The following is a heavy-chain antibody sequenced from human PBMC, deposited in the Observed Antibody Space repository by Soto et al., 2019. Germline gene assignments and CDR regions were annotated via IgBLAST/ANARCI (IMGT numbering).Heavy chain of an antibody. CDR3: ARGPMGLEGRGGMDV. D-gene: IGHD3-16*01. CDR1: GGTFSNFV. V-gene: IGHV1-69*01. Sequence: QVQLVQSGAEVKKPGSSVKVSCKASGGTFSNFVLSWVRQAPGQGLEWMGGIIPSFTRTNYARKFQGRLTIAADESTNSASMELSGLRSGDTALYFCARGPMGLEGRGGMDVWGQGTTVTVSS. CDR2: IIPSFTRT. J-gene: IGHJ6*02.